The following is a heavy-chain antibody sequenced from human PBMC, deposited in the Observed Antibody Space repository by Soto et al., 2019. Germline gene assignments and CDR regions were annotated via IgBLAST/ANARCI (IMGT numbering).Heavy chain of an antibody. CDR2: ISSSSSYI. D-gene: IGHD6-6*01. V-gene: IGHV3-21*01. CDR3: ARGHLQLLEYSSSSAYFDY. Sequence: GGSLRLSCAASGFTFSSYSMNWVRQAPGKGLEWVSSISSSSSYIYYADSVKGRFTISRDNAKNSLYLQMNSLRAEDTAVYYCARGHLQLLEYSSSSAYFDYWGQGTLVTVSS. J-gene: IGHJ4*02. CDR1: GFTFSSYS.